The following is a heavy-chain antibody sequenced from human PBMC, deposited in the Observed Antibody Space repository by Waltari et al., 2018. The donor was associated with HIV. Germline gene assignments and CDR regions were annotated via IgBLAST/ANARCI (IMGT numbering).Heavy chain of an antibody. J-gene: IGHJ3*02. CDR2: IYYNGHT. CDR1: GYSVSNIKW. Sequence: QVRLQESGPGQVKPSGTLSLTCAVSGYSVSNIKWWSWVRQPPGTGREWIGKIYYNGHTYYNPSLKGRVTVSLDKSNNQFSLTLSSVTAADTALYYCAREEKSDAVDIWGQGTMVTVSP. V-gene: IGHV4-4*02. CDR3: AREEKSDAVDI.